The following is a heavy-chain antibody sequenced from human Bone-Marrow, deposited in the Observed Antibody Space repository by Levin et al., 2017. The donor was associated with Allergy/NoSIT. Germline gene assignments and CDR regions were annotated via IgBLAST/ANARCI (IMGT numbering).Heavy chain of an antibody. Sequence: GGSLRLSCAASGFTFSSYSMNWVRQAPGKGLEWVSSISSSSSYIYYADSVKGRFTISRDNAKNSLYLQMNSLRAEDTAVYYCARDRGYSGYDLGVFDYWGQGTLVTVSS. CDR2: ISSSSSYI. CDR3: ARDRGYSGYDLGVFDY. CDR1: GFTFSSYS. J-gene: IGHJ4*02. V-gene: IGHV3-21*01. D-gene: IGHD5-12*01.